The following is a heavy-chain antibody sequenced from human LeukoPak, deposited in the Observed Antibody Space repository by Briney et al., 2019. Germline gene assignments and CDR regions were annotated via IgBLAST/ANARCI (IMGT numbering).Heavy chain of an antibody. CDR1: VGTFSIYA. CDR2: IIAIFGTA. CDR3: ARGGAGKRGDWVRIWFDP. V-gene: IGHV1-69*06. Sequence: SVTVSFTSSVGTFSIYAISWVRQAHGQGLEWMGRIIAIFGTANYAQKFQGRVTITADKSTSTAYMELSSLRSEDTAVYYCARGGAGKRGDWVRIWFDPWGQGTLVTVSS. J-gene: IGHJ5*02. D-gene: IGHD2-21*02.